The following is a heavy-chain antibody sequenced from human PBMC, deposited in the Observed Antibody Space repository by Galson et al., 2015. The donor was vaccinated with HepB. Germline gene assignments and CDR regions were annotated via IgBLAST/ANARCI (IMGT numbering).Heavy chain of an antibody. D-gene: IGHD3-22*01. CDR2: ISSSSSTI. V-gene: IGHV3-48*01. Sequence: SLRLFCAASGFTFSSYSMNWVRQAPGKGLEWVSYISSSSSTIYYADSVKSRFTISRDNAKNSLYLQMNSLRAEDTAVYYCARDRHYYDSSGPLGYWGQGTLVTVSS. CDR3: ARDRHYYDSSGPLGY. J-gene: IGHJ4*02. CDR1: GFTFSSYS.